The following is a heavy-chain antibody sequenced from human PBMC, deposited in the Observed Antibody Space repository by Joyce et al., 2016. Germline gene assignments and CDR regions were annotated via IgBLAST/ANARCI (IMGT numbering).Heavy chain of an antibody. Sequence: QVQLQQRGAGLLRPSETLSLSCAVYGASVSGFAWSWVRQPPGKGLEWIGEINHFAGTDYSPPLKSRVAISVDKSKNQVSLRLSSVTAADTALYFCARADGSGSYYNYRYYGMDVWGQGTTVTVSS. CDR2: INHFAGT. CDR1: GASVSGFA. V-gene: IGHV4-34*01. CDR3: ARADGSGSYYNYRYYGMDV. D-gene: IGHD3-10*01. J-gene: IGHJ6*02.